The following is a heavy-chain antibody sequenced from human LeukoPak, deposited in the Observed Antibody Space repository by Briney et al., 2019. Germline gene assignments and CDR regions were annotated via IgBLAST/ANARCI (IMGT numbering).Heavy chain of an antibody. V-gene: IGHV4-34*01. Sequence: SETLSLTCAVYGGSFNNYYWTWIRQPPGKGLEWIGEINHSGSAKYNPSLKSRVIISVDTSKNQFSLKLTSVTAADTAVYYCARGTTADYWGQGTLVIVSS. D-gene: IGHD4-17*01. CDR3: ARGTTADY. CDR2: INHSGSA. CDR1: GGSFNNYY. J-gene: IGHJ4*02.